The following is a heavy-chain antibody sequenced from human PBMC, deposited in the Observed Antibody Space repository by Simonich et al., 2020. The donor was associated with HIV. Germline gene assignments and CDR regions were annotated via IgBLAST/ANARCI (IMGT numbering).Heavy chain of an antibody. CDR3: ARLPRSGTTMKAFDI. V-gene: IGHV4-39*01. Sequence: QLQLQESGPGLAKPSETLSLTCTVSGGSISSSSYYWGWIRQPPGKGLEWIGSIYYPGSTQYKPAPKSRFTISVDTSKNQFSLKLSSVTAADTAVYYCARLPRSGTTMKAFDIWGQGTMVTVSS. CDR1: GGSISSSSYY. CDR2: IYYPGST. J-gene: IGHJ3*02. D-gene: IGHD3-3*01.